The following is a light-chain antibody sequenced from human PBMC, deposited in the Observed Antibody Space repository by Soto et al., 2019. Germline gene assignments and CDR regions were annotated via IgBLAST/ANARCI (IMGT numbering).Light chain of an antibody. CDR3: QQYNNWTHMYT. CDR2: AAS. CDR1: LRISSN. V-gene: IGKV3-15*01. Sequence: EIVMTQSPATLSVSPGESVTLSCRASLRISSNLAWYQQKPGQAPRLLIYAASTRATDVPARFSGSGSGTEFTLTISSLQSEDFAVYYCQQYNNWTHMYTFGQGTKLEIK. J-gene: IGKJ2*01.